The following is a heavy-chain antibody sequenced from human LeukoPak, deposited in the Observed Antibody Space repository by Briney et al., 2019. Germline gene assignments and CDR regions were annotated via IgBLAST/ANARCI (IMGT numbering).Heavy chain of an antibody. CDR1: GFTFSDYY. J-gene: IGHJ5*02. D-gene: IGHD6-13*01. V-gene: IGHV3-11*01. Sequence: GGSLRLSCAAPGFTFSDYYMSWIRQAPGKGLEWVSYISSSGSAIYYADSVKGRFTISRDNAKNSLYLQMNSLRAEDTAVYYCATYGSSSWYSSWFDPWGQGTLVTVSS. CDR2: ISSSGSAI. CDR3: ATYGSSSWYSSWFDP.